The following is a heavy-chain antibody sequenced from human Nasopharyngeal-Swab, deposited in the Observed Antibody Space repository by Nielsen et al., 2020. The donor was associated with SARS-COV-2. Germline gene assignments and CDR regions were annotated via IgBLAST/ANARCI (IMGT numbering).Heavy chain of an antibody. CDR2: IQTDGTEQ. CDR1: GFTFSPFW. Sequence: GESLKISCAASGFTFSPFWMTWVRQAPGKGLEWVATIQTDGTEQYSVDSVKGRFTISRDNGKNSLYLQMNSLRVEDTAVYYCARENHGVFDNWGQRTLVTVSS. J-gene: IGHJ4*02. V-gene: IGHV3-7*01. CDR3: ARENHGVFDN.